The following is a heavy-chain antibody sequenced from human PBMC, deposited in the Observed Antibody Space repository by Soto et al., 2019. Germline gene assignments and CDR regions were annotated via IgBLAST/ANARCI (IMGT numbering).Heavy chain of an antibody. D-gene: IGHD6-19*01. CDR1: GFTFDDYA. CDR3: AKDAQWLVGRPNFDY. J-gene: IGHJ4*02. CDR2: ISWNSGSI. V-gene: IGHV3-9*01. Sequence: GGSLRLSCAASGFTFDDYAMHWVRQAPGKGLEWVSGISWNSGSIGYADSVKGRFTISRDNAKNSLYLQMNSLRAEDTALYYCAKDAQWLVGRPNFDYWGQGTLVTVSS.